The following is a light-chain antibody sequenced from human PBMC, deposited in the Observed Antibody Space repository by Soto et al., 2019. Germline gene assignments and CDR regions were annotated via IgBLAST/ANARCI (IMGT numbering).Light chain of an antibody. J-gene: IGLJ1*01. CDR3: FSYAGSSTYV. V-gene: IGLV2-23*01. CDR1: SSDVGSYNL. Sequence: HSALTQPASVSGSPGQSITISCAGTSSDVGSYNLVSWYQNHPGKAPKLMIYEGSKRPSGVSNRFSGSKSGNTASLTISGLQAADEADYFCFSYAGSSTYVFGTGTKVTVL. CDR2: EGS.